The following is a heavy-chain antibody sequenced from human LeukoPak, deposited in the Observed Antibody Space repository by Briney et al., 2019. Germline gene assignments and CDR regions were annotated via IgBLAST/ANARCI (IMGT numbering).Heavy chain of an antibody. CDR1: GFTFNDYG. J-gene: IGHJ4*02. V-gene: IGHV3-20*04. CDR3: ARDKHYYDSSNYV. Sequence: GGSLRLSCAASGFTFNDYGMSWVRQGPGKGLEGVSGINWNGGTTGYADSVRGRFTISRDNAKNSLYLQMNSLRAEDTALYYCARDKHYYDSSNYVWGQGTLVTVSS. CDR2: INWNGGTT. D-gene: IGHD3-22*01.